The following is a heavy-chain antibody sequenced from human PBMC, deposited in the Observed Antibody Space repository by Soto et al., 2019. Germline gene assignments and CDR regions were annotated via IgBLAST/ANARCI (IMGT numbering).Heavy chain of an antibody. D-gene: IGHD6-19*01. CDR1: GGFMRSTNYY. CDR2: IFFNGSP. CDR3: AKGLSSGWSGTFDY. J-gene: IGHJ4*02. Sequence: SETLSLTCSVPGGFMRSTNYYWAWIRQPPGKGLEWIGSIFFNGSPDHNPSLQSRVTILVDTSKNQFSLKLSSVTAADTAVYYCAKGLSSGWSGTFDYWGQGTLVTVSS. V-gene: IGHV4-39*01.